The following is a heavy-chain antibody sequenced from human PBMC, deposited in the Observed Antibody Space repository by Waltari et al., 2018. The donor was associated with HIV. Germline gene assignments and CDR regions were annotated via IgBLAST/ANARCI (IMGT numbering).Heavy chain of an antibody. D-gene: IGHD4-4*01. CDR2: IVVGNGNA. J-gene: IGHJ2*01. Sequence: QMQLVQSGPEVKKPGTSVKVSCKASGFTFISSTVQWVRQARGQRLEWIGWIVVGNGNANYGQKFQERATITRDMSTTTAYMELSSLRSEDTAVYYCAAGHYGTYVGWYFDLWGRGTLVTVSS. V-gene: IGHV1-58*01. CDR1: GFTFISST. CDR3: AAGHYGTYVGWYFDL.